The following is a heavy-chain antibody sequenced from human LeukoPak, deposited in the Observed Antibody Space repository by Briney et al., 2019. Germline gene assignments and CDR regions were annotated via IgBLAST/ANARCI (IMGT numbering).Heavy chain of an antibody. J-gene: IGHJ4*02. Sequence: GGSLRLSCAGSGFFFSDFYINWIRHSPGKGLEWLAYISPDGSYTTYGDSVKGRFVISRDNAKNSVSLQMNSLRVEDTAVYYCARAFYGDLDYWGQGTLVTVSS. CDR3: ARAFYGDLDY. CDR2: ISPDGSYT. D-gene: IGHD4-17*01. V-gene: IGHV3-11*06. CDR1: GFFFSDFY.